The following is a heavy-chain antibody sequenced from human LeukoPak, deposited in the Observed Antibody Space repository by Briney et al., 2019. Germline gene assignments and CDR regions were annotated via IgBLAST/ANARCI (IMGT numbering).Heavy chain of an antibody. J-gene: IGHJ4*02. CDR2: INNDGSYT. V-gene: IGHV3-74*01. Sequence: GGSLRLSCAASGFTFSGYWMHWVRQAPGKGLVWVSRINNDGSYTSYADSVKGRFTISRDNAKNTLYVQMNSLRAEDTAVYYCAKDPYGDYVRYFDYWGQGTLVTVSS. CDR1: GFTFSGYW. CDR3: AKDPYGDYVRYFDY. D-gene: IGHD4-17*01.